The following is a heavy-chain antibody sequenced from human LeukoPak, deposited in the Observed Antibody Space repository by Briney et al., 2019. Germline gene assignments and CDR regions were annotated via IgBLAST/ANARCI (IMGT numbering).Heavy chain of an antibody. J-gene: IGHJ5*02. CDR2: IYHSGTT. Sequence: SETLSLTCTVSGYSISSGYYWGWIRQPPGKGLEWIGSIYHSGTTYYNPSLKSRVTISVDTSKNRFSLKLSSVTAADTAVYYCARVKGRLSWFDPWGQGTLFTVSS. CDR1: GYSISSGYY. CDR3: ARVKGRLSWFDP. V-gene: IGHV4-38-2*02.